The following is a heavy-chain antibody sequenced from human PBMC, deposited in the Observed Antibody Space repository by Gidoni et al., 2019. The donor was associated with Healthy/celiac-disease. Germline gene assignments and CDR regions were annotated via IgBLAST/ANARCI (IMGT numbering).Heavy chain of an antibody. CDR3: ARGSRWYSSGWPYDY. Sequence: QVQLVQSGPEVKKPGASVQVSCKASGYTFTSYDINWVRQATGQGLEWMVWMNPNSGNTGYAQKFQGRVTMTRNTSISTAYMELSSLRSEGTAVYYCARGSRWYSSGWPYDYWGQGNLVTVSS. CDR2: MNPNSGNT. J-gene: IGHJ4*02. D-gene: IGHD6-19*01. V-gene: IGHV1-8*01. CDR1: GYTFTSYD.